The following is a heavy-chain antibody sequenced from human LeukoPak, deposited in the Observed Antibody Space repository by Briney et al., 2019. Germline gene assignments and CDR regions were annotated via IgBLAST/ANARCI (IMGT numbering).Heavy chain of an antibody. CDR2: IYNSGST. V-gene: IGHV4-38-2*01. J-gene: IGHJ5*02. D-gene: IGHD6-6*01. CDR3: ARNSSSSSPPERYNWFDP. Sequence: SETLSLTCAVSGYSTGTDYYWGWIRQSPGKGLEWIGSIYNSGSTYYNPSLKSRIIISVDTSKNQFSLKLSSVTAADTAVYYCARNSSSSSPPERYNWFDPWGQGTLVTVSS. CDR1: GYSTGTDYY.